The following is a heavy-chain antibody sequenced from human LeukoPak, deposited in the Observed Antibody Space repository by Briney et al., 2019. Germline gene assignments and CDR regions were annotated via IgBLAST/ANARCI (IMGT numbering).Heavy chain of an antibody. CDR1: GFTVSSNY. V-gene: IGHV3-53*01. CDR2: IYSGGST. CDR3: ASSGRWLQSPLDY. J-gene: IGHJ4*02. D-gene: IGHD5-24*01. Sequence: GGSLRLSCAAPGFTVSSNYMSWVRQAPGKGLEWVSVIYSGGSTYYADSVKGRFTISRDNSKNTLYLQMNSLRAEDTAVYYCASSGRWLQSPLDYWGQGTLVTVSS.